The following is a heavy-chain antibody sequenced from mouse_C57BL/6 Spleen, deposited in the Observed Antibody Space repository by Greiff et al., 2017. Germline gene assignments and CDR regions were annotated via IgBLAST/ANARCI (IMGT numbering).Heavy chain of an antibody. CDR1: GFTFSSYG. D-gene: IGHD3-2*02. CDR3: ARPQTAQGRGFAY. CDR2: ISSGGSYT. V-gene: IGHV5-6*02. Sequence: EVKLEESGGDLVKPGGSLKLSCAASGFTFSSYGMSWVRQTPDKRLEWVATISSGGSYTYYPDSVKGRFTISRDKAKNTLYLQMSSLKSEDTAMYYCARPQTAQGRGFAYWGQGTTLTVSS. J-gene: IGHJ2*01.